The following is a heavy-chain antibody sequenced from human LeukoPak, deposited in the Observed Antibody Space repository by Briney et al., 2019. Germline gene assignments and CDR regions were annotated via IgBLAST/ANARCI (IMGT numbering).Heavy chain of an antibody. CDR2: INPSGGST. Sequence: GASVKVSCKASGYTFTSYYMHWVRQAPGQGLEWMGIINPSGGSTSYAQKFQGRVTMTRDTSTSTVYMELSSLRSEDTAVYYCARDLGGYDFLGKFDYWGQGTLVTVSS. V-gene: IGHV1-46*01. D-gene: IGHD5-12*01. CDR3: ARDLGGYDFLGKFDY. J-gene: IGHJ4*02. CDR1: GYTFTSYY.